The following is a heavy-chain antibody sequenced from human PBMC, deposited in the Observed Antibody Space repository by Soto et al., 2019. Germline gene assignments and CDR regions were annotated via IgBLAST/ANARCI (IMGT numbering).Heavy chain of an antibody. V-gene: IGHV1-69*13. Sequence: SVKVSCKASGCTFSSYAISWVRQAPGQGLEWMGGIIPIFGTANYAQKFQGRVTITADESTSTAYMELSSLRSEDTAVYYCARSRWAGYYDFCPYGMEVWGQGTTVIVSS. J-gene: IGHJ6*01. CDR3: ARSRWAGYYDFCPYGMEV. CDR2: IIPIFGTA. CDR1: GCTFSSYA. D-gene: IGHD3-3*01.